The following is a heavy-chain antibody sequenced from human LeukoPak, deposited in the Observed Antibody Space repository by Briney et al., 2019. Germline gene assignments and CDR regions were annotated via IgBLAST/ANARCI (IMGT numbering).Heavy chain of an antibody. Sequence: GGSLRLSCAASGFTFSSYSMNWVRQAPGKGLEWVSSISSSSSYIYYADSVKGRFTIPRDNAKNSLYLQMNSLRAEDTAVYYCARDGATTIFGVVTFDYWGQGTLVTVSS. CDR2: ISSSSSYI. CDR1: GFTFSSYS. D-gene: IGHD3-3*01. V-gene: IGHV3-21*01. J-gene: IGHJ4*02. CDR3: ARDGATTIFGVVTFDY.